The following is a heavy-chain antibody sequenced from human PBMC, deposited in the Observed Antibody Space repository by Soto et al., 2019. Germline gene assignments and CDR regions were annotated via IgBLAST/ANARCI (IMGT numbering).Heavy chain of an antibody. CDR1: GGSISSGDYY. Sequence: QVQLQESGPGLVKPSQTLSLTCTVSGGSISSGDYYWSWIRQPPGKGLEWIGYIYYSGSTYYNPSLKSRVTLSVDTSKNQFSLQLSSVTAADTAVYYCARLLSDYSDSSGYYRSWYFDLWGRGTLVTVSS. J-gene: IGHJ2*01. V-gene: IGHV4-30-4*01. D-gene: IGHD3-22*01. CDR3: ARLLSDYSDSSGYYRSWYFDL. CDR2: IYYSGST.